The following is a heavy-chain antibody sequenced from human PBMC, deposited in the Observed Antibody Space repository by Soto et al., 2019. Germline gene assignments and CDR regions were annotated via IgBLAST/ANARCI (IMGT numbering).Heavy chain of an antibody. CDR2: INAGNGNT. CDR1: GYTFTSYA. D-gene: IGHD6-19*01. Sequence: AASVKVSCKASGYTFTSYAMHWVRQAPGQRLEWMGWINAGNGNTKYSQKFQGRVTITRDTSASTAYMELSSLRSEDTAVYYCARAENVWGPGWDDGMDVWGQGTTVTVSS. J-gene: IGHJ6*02. CDR3: ARAENVWGPGWDDGMDV. V-gene: IGHV1-3*01.